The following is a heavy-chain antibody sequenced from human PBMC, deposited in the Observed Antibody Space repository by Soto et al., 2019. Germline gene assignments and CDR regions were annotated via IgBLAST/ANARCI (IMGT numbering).Heavy chain of an antibody. CDR2: ISYDGSNK. Sequence: QVQLVESGGGVVQPGRSLRLSCAASGFPFSRYAMHWVRQAPGKGLEWGAVISYDGSNKYHADSVKGRFTISRDNSKNTLFLQMDSLRGDDTAMYYCSKYLAYYGSGTYDALDVWGQGTTVTVSS. CDR3: SKYLAYYGSGTYDALDV. D-gene: IGHD3-10*01. CDR1: GFPFSRYA. V-gene: IGHV3-30*18. J-gene: IGHJ6*02.